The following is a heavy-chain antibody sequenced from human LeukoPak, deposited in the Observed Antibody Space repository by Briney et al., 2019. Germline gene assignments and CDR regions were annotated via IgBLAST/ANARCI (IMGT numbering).Heavy chain of an antibody. D-gene: IGHD6-19*01. Sequence: RGSLRPACAVSGFALNTYAMTGVREGPGQGLEWVSYISSSGRTLYYADSVKGRFTISRDNAKNSLYLQMNSLRAEDTAVYYCAGTGYSSGWYGDYWGQGTLVTVSS. CDR1: GFALNTYA. V-gene: IGHV3-48*03. CDR2: ISSSGRTL. J-gene: IGHJ4*02. CDR3: AGTGYSSGWYGDY.